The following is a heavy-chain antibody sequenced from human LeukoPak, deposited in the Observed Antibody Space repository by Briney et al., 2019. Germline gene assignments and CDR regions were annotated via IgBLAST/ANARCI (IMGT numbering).Heavy chain of an antibody. Sequence: SVKVSCKASGYTFTGYYMHWVRQAPGQGLQWMGWINPNGGDTNYAQKFQGRVTMTRDTSISTAYMELSRLRSDDTAVYYCARGQDYDSSGYYEPAYYMDVWGKGTTVTVSS. CDR2: INPNGGDT. CDR1: GYTFTGYY. V-gene: IGHV1-2*02. CDR3: ARGQDYDSSGYYEPAYYMDV. J-gene: IGHJ6*03. D-gene: IGHD3-22*01.